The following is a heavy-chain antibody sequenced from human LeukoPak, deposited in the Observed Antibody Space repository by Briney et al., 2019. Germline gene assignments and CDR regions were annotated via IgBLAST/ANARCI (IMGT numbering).Heavy chain of an antibody. CDR2: IYPGDSDT. D-gene: IGHD5-24*01. CDR3: ARFAPDGSTFYYFDY. CDR1: GYSFTSYW. J-gene: IGHJ4*02. Sequence: GESLKISCKGSGYSFTSYWIGWVRQMPGKGLEWMGIIYPGDSDTRYSPSFQGQVTISADKSISTAYLQWSSLKASDTAMYYCARFAPDGSTFYYFDYWGQGTLVTVSS. V-gene: IGHV5-51*01.